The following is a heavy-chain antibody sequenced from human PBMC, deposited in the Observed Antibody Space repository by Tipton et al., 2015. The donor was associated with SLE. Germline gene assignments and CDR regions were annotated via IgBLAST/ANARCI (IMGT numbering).Heavy chain of an antibody. CDR1: GGSISNHY. CDR2: TYYSGST. V-gene: IGHV4-59*08. Sequence: TLSLTCTVSGGSISNHYWSWIRQPPGKRLEWIGNTYYSGSTNYNPSLKSRVTISVDTSTNQFSLRLSSVTAADTAVYYCVHRGHGVGVWGQGTTVTVSS. J-gene: IGHJ6*02. D-gene: IGHD3-3*01. CDR3: VHRGHGVGV.